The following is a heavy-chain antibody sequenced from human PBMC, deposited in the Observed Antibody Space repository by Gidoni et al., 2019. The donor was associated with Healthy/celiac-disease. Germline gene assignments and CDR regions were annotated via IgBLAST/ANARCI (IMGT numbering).Heavy chain of an antibody. CDR3: ARVIYYGSGMGYSFDY. CDR2: SIPIFGTA. D-gene: IGHD3-10*01. Sequence: QVQLVQSGAEVKKPGSSVKVSCKASGGTFSSDAISWVRQDPGQGLEWMGGSIPIFGTANYAQKFQGRVTITADESTSTAYMELSSLRSEDTAVYYCARVIYYGSGMGYSFDYWGQGTLVTVSS. J-gene: IGHJ4*02. CDR1: GGTFSSDA. V-gene: IGHV1-69*01.